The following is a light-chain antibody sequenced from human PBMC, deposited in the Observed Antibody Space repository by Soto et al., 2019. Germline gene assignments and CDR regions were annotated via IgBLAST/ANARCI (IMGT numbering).Light chain of an antibody. V-gene: IGLV2-14*01. J-gene: IGLJ2*01. CDR3: SSYTSSSTRVV. CDR2: DVS. CDR1: SSDVGGYNY. Sequence: QSALTQHASVSGSPGQSITISCTGTSSDVGGYNYVSWYQQHPGKAPKLMIYDVSNRPSWVSNRFSGSKSGNTASLTISGLQAEDEADYYCSSYTSSSTRVVFGGGTKLTV.